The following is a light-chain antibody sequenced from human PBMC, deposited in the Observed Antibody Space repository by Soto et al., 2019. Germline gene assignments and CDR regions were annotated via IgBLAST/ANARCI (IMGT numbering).Light chain of an antibody. CDR3: VLFIGSGISV. CDR1: SGSVSTSYF. V-gene: IGLV8-61*01. J-gene: IGLJ3*02. Sequence: QTVVTQEPSFSVSPGRTVTLTCGLSSGSVSTSYFPTWYQQTPGQPPRTLIYNTNIRSSGVPDRFSGSILGNKAALTITGAQADDESDYYCVLFIGSGISVFGGGTKVTVL. CDR2: NTN.